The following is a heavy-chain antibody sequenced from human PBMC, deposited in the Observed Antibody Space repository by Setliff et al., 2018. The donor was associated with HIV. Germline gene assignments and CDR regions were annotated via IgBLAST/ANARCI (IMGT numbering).Heavy chain of an antibody. D-gene: IGHD2-15*01. CDR1: GYTFTDFG. Sequence: ASVKVSCKASGYTFTDFGITWVRQAPGQGLEWMGWIGAFNGNTHYPQNLQGRVTMTTDTSTRTAYMELRSLRSDDTAVYFCARAGAAETSHFDYWGQGTLVTVSS. CDR3: ARAGAAETSHFDY. J-gene: IGHJ4*02. V-gene: IGHV1-18*01. CDR2: IGAFNGNT.